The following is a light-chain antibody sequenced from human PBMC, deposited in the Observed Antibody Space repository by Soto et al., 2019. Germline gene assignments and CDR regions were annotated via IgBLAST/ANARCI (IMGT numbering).Light chain of an antibody. V-gene: IGKV4-1*01. Sequence: DIVMTQSPDSLAVSLGERATINCKSSQSVLYSSNNKNYLAWYQQKPGQPPKLLIYWASTRESGVSDRFSGSGSGTDFTLTISSLQAEDVAVYYCLQYYSTPWTFGQGTKVDI. CDR3: LQYYSTPWT. CDR1: QSVLYSSNNKNY. CDR2: WAS. J-gene: IGKJ1*01.